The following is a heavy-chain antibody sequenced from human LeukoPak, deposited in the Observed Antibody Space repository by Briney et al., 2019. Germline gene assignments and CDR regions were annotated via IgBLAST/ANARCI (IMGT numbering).Heavy chain of an antibody. CDR1: GFTVSSNY. CDR2: IYSGGST. Sequence: GGSLRLSCAVSGFTVSSNYMNWVRQAPGKGLEWVSVIYSGGSTYYADSVKGRFTISRDNSKNTLFLQMNSLRVEDTAVYYCARGHQFGYGHMYYLDYWGQGALVTVSS. J-gene: IGHJ4*02. CDR3: ARGHQFGYGHMYYLDY. D-gene: IGHD5-18*01. V-gene: IGHV3-53*01.